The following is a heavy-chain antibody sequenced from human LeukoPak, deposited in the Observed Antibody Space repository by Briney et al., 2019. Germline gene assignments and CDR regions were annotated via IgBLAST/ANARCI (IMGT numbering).Heavy chain of an antibody. J-gene: IGHJ4*02. CDR1: GFTFSSYA. CDR3: ARDRGYCSSTSCYVIGFDY. CDR2: ISYDGSNK. V-gene: IGHV3-30-3*01. D-gene: IGHD2-2*03. Sequence: GGPLRLSCAASGFTFSSYAMHGVRQAPGEAREWVAVISYDGSNKYYAHPVKGRFPISRDNSKNTLYLQMNSLRAEAAAVYYCARDRGYCSSTSCYVIGFDYWGQGTLVTVSS.